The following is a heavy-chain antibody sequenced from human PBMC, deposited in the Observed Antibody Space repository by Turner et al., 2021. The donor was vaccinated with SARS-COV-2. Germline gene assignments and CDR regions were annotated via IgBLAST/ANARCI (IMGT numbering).Heavy chain of an antibody. Sequence: QVQLVQSGAEVKKPGASVKVSCKASGYTFTGYYMHWVRQAPGQGLEWMGWINPNRGGTNYAQKFQGSVTMTRDTSISTAYMELSRLRSDDTAVYYCAREDRGYSYGYGRFDPWGQGTLVTVSS. V-gene: IGHV1-2*04. CDR3: AREDRGYSYGYGRFDP. D-gene: IGHD5-18*01. J-gene: IGHJ5*02. CDR1: GYTFTGYY. CDR2: INPNRGGT.